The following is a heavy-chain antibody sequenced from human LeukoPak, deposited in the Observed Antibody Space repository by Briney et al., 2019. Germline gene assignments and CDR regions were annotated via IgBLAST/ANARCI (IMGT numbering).Heavy chain of an antibody. D-gene: IGHD6-13*01. J-gene: IGHJ1*01. V-gene: IGHV3-15*01. CDR3: TTDQAAAGHGGGYFQH. Sequence: GGSLRLSCAASGFTFSNYGMSWVRQAPGKGLEWVGRIKSKTDGGTTNYAAPVEGRFTFSRDDSKNTLYLQMNSLKTEDTAVYYCTTDQAAAGHGGGYFQHWGQGTLVIVSS. CDR1: GFTFSNYG. CDR2: IKSKTDGGTT.